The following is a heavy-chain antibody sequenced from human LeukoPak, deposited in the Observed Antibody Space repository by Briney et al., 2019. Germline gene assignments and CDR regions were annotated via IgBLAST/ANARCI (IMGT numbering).Heavy chain of an antibody. CDR1: GYTFTGYH. CDR3: AREQSITVAGNDY. D-gene: IGHD6-19*01. CDR2: INPNSGDT. Sequence: ASVKVSCKASGYTFTGYHMHWVRQAPGQGLEWMGRINPNSGDTNYAQKFQGRVTMTRDTSISTAYLELSSLTSDDTAVYYCAREQSITVAGNDYWGQGTLVTVSS. J-gene: IGHJ4*02. V-gene: IGHV1-2*06.